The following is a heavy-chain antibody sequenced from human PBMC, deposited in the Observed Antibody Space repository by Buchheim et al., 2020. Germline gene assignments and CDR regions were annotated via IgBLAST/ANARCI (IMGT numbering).Heavy chain of an antibody. CDR3: ARVSTIGWTLED. D-gene: IGHD2-2*01. CDR1: GFTFSTYG. CDR2: ISSSSSTI. V-gene: IGHV3-48*02. Sequence: EVQLVESGGGLVQPGGSLRLSCAASGFTFSTYGIVWVRQAPGEGLEWLSYISSSSSTIYYAESVRGRFTISRENAKKSLYLQMNSLRDEDTAVYYCARVSTIGWTLEDWGQG. J-gene: IGHJ4*02.